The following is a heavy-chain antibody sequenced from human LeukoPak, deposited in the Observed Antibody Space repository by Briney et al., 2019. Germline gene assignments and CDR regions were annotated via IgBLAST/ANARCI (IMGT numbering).Heavy chain of an antibody. CDR1: GGTFSSYA. CDR2: IIPIFGTA. J-gene: IGHJ5*02. Sequence: GSSVKVSCKASGGTFSSYAISWVRQAPGQGREWMGGIIPIFGTANYAQKLQGGVTITTDETTSTAYMELSSLRSEDTAVYYCARSLCSGGSCYSWRERYNWFDPWGQGTLVTVSS. V-gene: IGHV1-69*05. D-gene: IGHD2-15*01. CDR3: ARSLCSGGSCYSWRERYNWFDP.